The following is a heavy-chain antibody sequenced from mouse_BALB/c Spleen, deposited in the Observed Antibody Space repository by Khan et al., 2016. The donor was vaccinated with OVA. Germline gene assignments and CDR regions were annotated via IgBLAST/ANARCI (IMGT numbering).Heavy chain of an antibody. CDR3: APVGMYYVSVAD. V-gene: IGHV1S136*01. CDR2: IYPFNDDT. Sequence: EVQLQQSGPELVKPGASVKMSCKASGYTFTSYVMHWVKQKPGLGLEWIGYIYPFNDDTKYNEKFKGKATLTTDKSSSTAYMELTSLTSEYSAVYYCAPVGMYYVSVADWGQGTLVTVSA. J-gene: IGHJ3*01. D-gene: IGHD1-1*01. CDR1: GYTFTSYV.